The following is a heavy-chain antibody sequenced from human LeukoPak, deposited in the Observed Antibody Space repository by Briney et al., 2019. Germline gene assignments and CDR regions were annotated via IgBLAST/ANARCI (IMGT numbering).Heavy chain of an antibody. CDR1: GFTFSSYW. J-gene: IGHJ4*02. Sequence: GGSLRLSCAASGFTFSSYWMHWVRQAPGKGLVWVSRINSDGSSTSYADSMKGRFTISRDNAKNSLYLQMNSLRAEDTALYYYATTYYYDSSGYYYPYYFDYWGQGTLVTVSS. CDR2: INSDGSST. CDR3: ATTYYYDSSGYYYPYYFDY. D-gene: IGHD3-22*01. V-gene: IGHV3-74*01.